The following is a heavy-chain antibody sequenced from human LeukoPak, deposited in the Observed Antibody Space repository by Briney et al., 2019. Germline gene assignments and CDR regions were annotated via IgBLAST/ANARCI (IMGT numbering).Heavy chain of an antibody. V-gene: IGHV4-31*03. Sequence: PSETLSLTCTVSGGSISSGGYYWSWIRRHPGKGLEWFGYIYYSGSTYYNPSLKSRVTISVDTSKTQFSLKLRSVTAADTAVYYCASLVAAAGYWWFDPWGQGTLVTVSS. CDR1: GGSISSGGYY. D-gene: IGHD6-13*01. J-gene: IGHJ5*02. CDR3: ASLVAAAGYWWFDP. CDR2: IYYSGST.